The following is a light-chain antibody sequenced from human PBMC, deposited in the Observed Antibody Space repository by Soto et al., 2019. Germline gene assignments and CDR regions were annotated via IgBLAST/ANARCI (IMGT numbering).Light chain of an antibody. V-gene: IGKV3-15*01. J-gene: IGKJ2*01. CDR1: QSVSSN. CDR2: GAS. CDR3: HQYTDWPPQQYT. Sequence: EIVMTQSPATLSVSPGERATLSCRASQSVSSNLAWYQQKPGQAPRLLIYGASTRATGIPARFSGSGSGTEFTLTISSLQSEDFAIYYCHQYTDWPPQQYTFGQGNKLEIK.